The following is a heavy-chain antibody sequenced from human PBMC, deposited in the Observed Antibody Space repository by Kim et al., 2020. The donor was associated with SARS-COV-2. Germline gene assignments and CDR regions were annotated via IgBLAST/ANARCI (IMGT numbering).Heavy chain of an antibody. J-gene: IGHJ4*02. D-gene: IGHD3-10*01. Sequence: GGSLRLSCVASGLTFGTYAMSWVRQSPGKGLEWVSTISDRGDTTFYADSVKGRFTVSRDNPKNSLYLQMHSLRAEDTAVYYCAKSLTRGFFYFGQWGQGT. V-gene: IGHV3-23*01. CDR3: AKSLTRGFFYFGQ. CDR2: ISDRGDTT. CDR1: GLTFGTYA.